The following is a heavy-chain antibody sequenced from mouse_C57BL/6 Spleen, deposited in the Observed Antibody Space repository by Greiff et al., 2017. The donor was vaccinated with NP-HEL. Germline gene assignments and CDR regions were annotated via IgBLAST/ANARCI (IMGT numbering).Heavy chain of an antibody. Sequence: QVHVKQPGAELVRPGSSVKLSCKASGYTFTSYWMDWVKQRPGQGLEWIGNIYPSDSETHYNQKFKDKATLTVDKSSSTAYMQLSSLTSEDSAVYYCASDAMDYWGQGTSVTVSS. CDR1: GYTFTSYW. CDR3: ASDAMDY. V-gene: IGHV1-61*01. J-gene: IGHJ4*01. CDR2: IYPSDSET.